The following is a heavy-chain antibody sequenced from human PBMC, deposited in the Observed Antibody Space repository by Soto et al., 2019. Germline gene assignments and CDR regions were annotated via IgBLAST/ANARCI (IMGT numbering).Heavy chain of an antibody. Sequence: TSETLSLTCSVSGGSISSNYGSWIRQPPGKGLEWIGYMFYSGSTNYNPSLKSRVTISVDTSKNQFALKLSSVTAADTAVYYCARGYCSGGSCYFGAFDYWGQGTLVTVSS. CDR3: ARGYCSGGSCYFGAFDY. J-gene: IGHJ4*02. D-gene: IGHD2-15*01. CDR2: MFYSGST. V-gene: IGHV4-59*01. CDR1: GGSISSNY.